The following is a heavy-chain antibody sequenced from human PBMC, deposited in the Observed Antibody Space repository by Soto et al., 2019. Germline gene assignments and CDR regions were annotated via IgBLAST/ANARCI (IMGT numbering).Heavy chain of an antibody. J-gene: IGHJ4*02. CDR1: GFTFDDYG. CDR3: VRGATLNFDY. V-gene: IGHV3-20*04. CDR2: VNWNGGST. Sequence: EVQLVESGGGVLRPGGSLRLSCAASGFTFDDYGMSWARQAPGKGLEWVSGVNWNGGSTGYADSVKGRFTISRDNAKNALYLQMNSLRVEDTALYYCVRGATLNFDYWGQGTLVTVSS.